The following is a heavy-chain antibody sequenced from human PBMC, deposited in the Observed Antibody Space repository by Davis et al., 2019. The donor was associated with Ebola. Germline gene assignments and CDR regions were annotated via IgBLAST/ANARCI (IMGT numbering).Heavy chain of an antibody. CDR3: ARLPYEGEYYYYGMDV. CDR1: GFTFSSYA. J-gene: IGHJ6*02. V-gene: IGHV3-30*04. CDR2: ISYDGSNK. D-gene: IGHD3-16*01. Sequence: GESLKISCAASGFTFSSYAMHWVRQAPGKGLEWVAVISYDGSNKYYADSVKGRFTISRDNSKNALYLQMNSLRAEDTAVYYCARLPYEGEYYYYGMDVWGQGTTVTVSS.